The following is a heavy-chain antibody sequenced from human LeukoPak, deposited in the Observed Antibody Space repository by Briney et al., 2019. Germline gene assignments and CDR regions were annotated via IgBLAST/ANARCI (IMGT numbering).Heavy chain of an antibody. V-gene: IGHV3-11*01. CDR3: ARECTSTSCYDY. Sequence: GGSLRLSCTASGFTFSDYYMSWIRQAPGKGLEWVSYISSSGSTIYYADSVKGRFTISRDNAKNSLYLQMNSLRAEDTAVYYCARECTSTSCYDYWGQGTLVTVSS. J-gene: IGHJ4*02. D-gene: IGHD2-2*01. CDR2: ISSSGSTI. CDR1: GFTFSDYY.